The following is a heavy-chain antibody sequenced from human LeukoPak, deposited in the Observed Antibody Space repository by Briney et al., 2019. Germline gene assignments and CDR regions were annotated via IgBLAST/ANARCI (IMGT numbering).Heavy chain of an antibody. CDR3: ASYVGGDYYDSSGYFDY. CDR2: IWYDGSNK. V-gene: IGHV3-33*01. Sequence: PGGSLRLSCAASGFTFSSYGMPWVRQAPGKGLEWVAVIWYDGSNKYYADSVKGRFTISRDNSKNTLYLQMNSLRAEDTAVYYCASYVGGDYYDSSGYFDYWGQGTLVTVSS. CDR1: GFTFSSYG. D-gene: IGHD3-22*01. J-gene: IGHJ4*02.